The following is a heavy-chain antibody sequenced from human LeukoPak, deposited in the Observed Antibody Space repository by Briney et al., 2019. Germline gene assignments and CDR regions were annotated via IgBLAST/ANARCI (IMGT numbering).Heavy chain of an antibody. J-gene: IGHJ6*03. D-gene: IGHD1-1*01. CDR1: GFTFSSFD. CDR3: ARGPPRGKYYYIDV. Sequence: QSGGSLRRSCAASGFTFSSFDMHWVRQPTGQGLEWVSTIGTASDTYYPGSVEGRFTLSRDNAKNSLYLQMNSLTAGDTAVYYCARGPPRGKYYYIDVWGKGTTVTVSS. CDR2: IGTASDT. V-gene: IGHV3-13*01.